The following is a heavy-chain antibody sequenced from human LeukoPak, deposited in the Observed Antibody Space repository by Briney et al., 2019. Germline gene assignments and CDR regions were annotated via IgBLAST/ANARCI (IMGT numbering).Heavy chain of an antibody. Sequence: GRSLRLSCAASGFTFSSYGMHWVRQAPGKGLEWVAVIWYDGSNKYYADSVKGRFTISRDNSKNTLYLQMNSLRAEDTAVYYCARHRQWLVGSGWFDPWGQGTLVTVSS. CDR3: ARHRQWLVGSGWFDP. D-gene: IGHD6-19*01. V-gene: IGHV3-33*01. J-gene: IGHJ5*02. CDR2: IWYDGSNK. CDR1: GFTFSSYG.